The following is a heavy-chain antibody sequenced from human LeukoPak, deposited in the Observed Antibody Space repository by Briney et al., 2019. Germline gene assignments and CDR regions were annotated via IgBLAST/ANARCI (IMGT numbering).Heavy chain of an antibody. V-gene: IGHV4-38-2*02. Sequence: SETLSLTCTVSGYSISSGYYWGWIRQPPGEGLEWIGSIYHSGSTYYNPSLKSRVTISVDTSKNQFSLKLSSVTAADTAVYYCARSHLGYCSGTSCSLGAFDIWGQGTMVTVSS. CDR3: ARSHLGYCSGTSCSLGAFDI. J-gene: IGHJ3*02. D-gene: IGHD2-2*01. CDR2: IYHSGST. CDR1: GYSISSGYY.